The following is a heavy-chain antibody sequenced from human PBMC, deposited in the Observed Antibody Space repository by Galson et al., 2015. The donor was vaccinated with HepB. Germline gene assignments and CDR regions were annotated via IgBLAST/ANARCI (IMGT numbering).Heavy chain of an antibody. Sequence: SVKVSCKAFGYDFSDFYIHWVRQAPGQGLEWMGWINPNSGVTRYADKFQGGVTMTRDTSITTAYLELRRLKSDDTAVYYCATALRGNNYGRDYHGMDVWGHGTTVTVSS. V-gene: IGHV1-2*02. CDR3: ATALRGNNYGRDYHGMDV. CDR2: INPNSGVT. CDR1: GYDFSDFY. J-gene: IGHJ6*02. D-gene: IGHD5-24*01.